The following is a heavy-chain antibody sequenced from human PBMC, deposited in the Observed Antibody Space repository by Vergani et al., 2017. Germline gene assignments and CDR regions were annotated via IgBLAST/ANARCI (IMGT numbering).Heavy chain of an antibody. V-gene: IGHV3-30*18. CDR2: ISYEGSNK. Sequence: QVQLVESGGGVVQPGRSLRLSCAASGFTFSSYGMHWVRQAPGKGLEWVAVISYEGSNKYYADSVKGRFTISRDNSKNTLYLQMNSLRAEDTAVYYCAKWRDGKSGTLLDYYGMDVWGQGTTVTVSS. J-gene: IGHJ6*02. D-gene: IGHD1-1*01. CDR3: AKWRDGKSGTLLDYYGMDV. CDR1: GFTFSSYG.